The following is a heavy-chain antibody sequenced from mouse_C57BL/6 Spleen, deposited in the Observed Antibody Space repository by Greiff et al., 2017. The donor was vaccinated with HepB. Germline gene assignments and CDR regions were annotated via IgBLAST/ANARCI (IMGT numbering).Heavy chain of an antibody. D-gene: IGHD1-1*01. J-gene: IGHJ1*03. CDR2: ISSGSSTI. CDR1: GFTFSDYG. V-gene: IGHV5-17*01. Sequence: EVKVVESGGGLVKPGGSLKLSCAASGFTFSDYGMHWVRQAPEKGLEWVAYISSGSSTIYYADTVKGRFTISRDNAKNTLFLQMTSLRSEDTAMYYCARTVVAYWYFDVWGTGTTVTVSS. CDR3: ARTVVAYWYFDV.